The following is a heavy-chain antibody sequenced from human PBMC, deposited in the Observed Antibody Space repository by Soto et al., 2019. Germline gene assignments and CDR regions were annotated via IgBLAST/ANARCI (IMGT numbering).Heavy chain of an antibody. Sequence: QVQLVQSGAEEKKPGGSVKVSCKASGYTFTSYAMHWVRQAPGQRLEWMGWNNAGNGNTKYSQKFQGRVTITRDTSASTAYMELSSLRSEDTAVYYCARDGGYCISTSDYEGYYYYGMDVWGQGTTVTVSS. J-gene: IGHJ6*02. V-gene: IGHV1-3*05. CDR2: NNAGNGNT. CDR3: ARDGGYCISTSDYEGYYYYGMDV. CDR1: GYTFTSYA. D-gene: IGHD2-2*01.